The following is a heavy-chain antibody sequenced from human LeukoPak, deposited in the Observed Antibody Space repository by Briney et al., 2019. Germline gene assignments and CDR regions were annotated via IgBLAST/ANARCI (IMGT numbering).Heavy chain of an antibody. CDR3: ARHLLWFGELSGGFDY. CDR2: ISSSGGST. CDR1: GFTFSNYW. D-gene: IGHD3-10*01. V-gene: IGHV3-23*01. J-gene: IGHJ4*02. Sequence: GGSLRLSCAVSGFTFSNYWMSWARQAPGKGLEWVSGISSSGGSTYYADSVKGRFTISRDNSRNTLYLQMNSLRAEDTAVYYCARHLLWFGELSGGFDYWGQGTLVTVSS.